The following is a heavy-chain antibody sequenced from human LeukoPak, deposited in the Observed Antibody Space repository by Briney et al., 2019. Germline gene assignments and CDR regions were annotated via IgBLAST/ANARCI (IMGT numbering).Heavy chain of an antibody. V-gene: IGHV1-69*02. D-gene: IGHD2-21*02. CDR3: ADAYCGGDCYSAEYFQH. J-gene: IGHJ1*01. CDR2: IIPILGIA. CDR1: VYTFTSYY. Sequence: SVKVSCKASVYTFTSYYMHWVRQAPGQGLEWMGRIIPILGIANYAQKFQGRVTITADKSTSTAYMELSSLRSEDTAVYYCADAYCGGDCYSAEYFQHWGQGTLVTVSS.